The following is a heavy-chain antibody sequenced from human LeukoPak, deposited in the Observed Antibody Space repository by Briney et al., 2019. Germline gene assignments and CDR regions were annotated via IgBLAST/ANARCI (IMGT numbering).Heavy chain of an antibody. CDR1: GGSISSGSYY. D-gene: IGHD6-13*01. CDR3: AREPPIAAAGTSYFDY. Sequence: PSETLSLTCTDSGGSISSGSYYWSWIRQPAGKGLEWIGRIYTSGSTNYNPSLKSRVTISVDTSKNQFSLKLSSVTAADTAVYYGAREPPIAAAGTSYFDYWGQGTLVTVSS. V-gene: IGHV4-61*02. CDR2: IYTSGST. J-gene: IGHJ4*02.